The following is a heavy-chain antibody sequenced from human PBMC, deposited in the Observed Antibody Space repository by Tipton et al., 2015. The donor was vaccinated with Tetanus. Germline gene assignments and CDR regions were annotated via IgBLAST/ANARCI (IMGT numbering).Heavy chain of an antibody. CDR2: INHSGST. J-gene: IGHJ6*02. Sequence: TLSLTCAVYGGSFSGYYWSWLRQPPGKGLEWIGEINHSGSTNYNPSLKSRVTISVDTSKNQFSLKVSSVTAADTAVYYCARDDYYDGRGLYYYGLDVWGQGTTVTVSS. D-gene: IGHD3-22*01. CDR3: ARDDYYDGRGLYYYGLDV. CDR1: GGSFSGYY. V-gene: IGHV4-34*01.